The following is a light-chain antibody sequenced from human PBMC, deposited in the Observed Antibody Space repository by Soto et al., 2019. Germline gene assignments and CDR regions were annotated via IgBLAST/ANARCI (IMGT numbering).Light chain of an antibody. CDR3: QQYNGDSGVT. CDR1: HSISSW. Sequence: DIQMTQSPSTLSASVGDRVTITCRASHSISSWLAWYQQKPGKVPKLLIFGASSLDSGVPSRFSGSGSGTAFTLTISSLPPDDFATYYCQQYNGDSGVTFGGGTKVASK. CDR2: GAS. J-gene: IGKJ4*01. V-gene: IGKV1-5*03.